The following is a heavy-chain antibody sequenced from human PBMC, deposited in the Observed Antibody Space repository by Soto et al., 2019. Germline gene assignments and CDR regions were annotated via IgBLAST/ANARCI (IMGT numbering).Heavy chain of an antibody. V-gene: IGHV3-30*18. CDR1: GFTFSNYG. D-gene: IGHD3-10*01. Sequence: QVQLMESGGGVVQPGRSPRLSCAASGFTFSNYGMHWVRQAPGRGLEWVAVKSYDGSNEYYADSVKGRFTISRDKSKNTLYLQMNSLRAEDTAVYYCAKDMVRGAVLVMTPYGMDVWGQGTTVTVSS. J-gene: IGHJ6*02. CDR2: KSYDGSNE. CDR3: AKDMVRGAVLVMTPYGMDV.